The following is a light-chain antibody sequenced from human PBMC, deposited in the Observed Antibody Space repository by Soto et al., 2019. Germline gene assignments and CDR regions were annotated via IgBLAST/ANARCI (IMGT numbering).Light chain of an antibody. Sequence: QSVLTQPPSASGTPAQRVTISCSGTSSNIGSNYVYWYQQLPGTAPKLLIYRNNQPPSGVPDRYSGSKSGTSASLAISGLRSEDETDYYCAAWDDSLRTVFGTGSKVTVL. CDR1: SSNIGSNY. J-gene: IGLJ1*01. V-gene: IGLV1-47*01. CDR2: RNN. CDR3: AAWDDSLRTV.